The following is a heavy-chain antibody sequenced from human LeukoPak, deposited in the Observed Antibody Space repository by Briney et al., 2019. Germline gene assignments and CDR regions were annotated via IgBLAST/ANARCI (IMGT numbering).Heavy chain of an antibody. D-gene: IGHD2-2*01. CDR3: ARDPNQLLGRGDAFDI. CDR1: GGSISSSNW. V-gene: IGHV4-4*02. Sequence: PSETLSITCAVSGGSISSSNWWSWVRQPPGKGLEWIGEIYHSGSTNYNPSLKSRVTISVDKSKNQFSLKLSSVTAADTAVYYCARDPNQLLGRGDAFDIWGQGTMVTVSS. J-gene: IGHJ3*02. CDR2: IYHSGST.